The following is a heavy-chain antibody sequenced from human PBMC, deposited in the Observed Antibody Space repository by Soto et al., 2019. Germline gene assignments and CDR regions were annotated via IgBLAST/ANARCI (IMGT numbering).Heavy chain of an antibody. Sequence: GGSLRLSCAASGFTFSSYGMHWVRQAPGKGLEWVAFIWYDGSNKYYADSVKGRFTISRDNSKNTLYLQMNSLRAEDTAVYYCARDAGPLVVITAHIDYWGQGELVTVSS. CDR2: IWYDGSNK. V-gene: IGHV3-33*01. CDR1: GFTFSSYG. CDR3: ARDAGPLVVITAHIDY. D-gene: IGHD3-22*01. J-gene: IGHJ4*02.